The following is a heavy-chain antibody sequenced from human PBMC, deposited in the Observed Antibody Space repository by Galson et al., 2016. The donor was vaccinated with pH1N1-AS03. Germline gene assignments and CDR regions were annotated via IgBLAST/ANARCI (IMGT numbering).Heavy chain of an antibody. CDR1: GLIFSNYG. J-gene: IGHJ4*02. Sequence: SLRLSCAASGLIFSNYGMHWVRQAPGKGLEWVALIAYDGGNKQYGDSVRGRFTISRDNSKNMLYLQMDSLRPEDTALYYCTKRRATMAAAGHCYDYWGQGTLVTVSS. CDR2: IAYDGGNK. CDR3: TKRRATMAAAGHCYDY. V-gene: IGHV3-30*18. D-gene: IGHD6-25*01.